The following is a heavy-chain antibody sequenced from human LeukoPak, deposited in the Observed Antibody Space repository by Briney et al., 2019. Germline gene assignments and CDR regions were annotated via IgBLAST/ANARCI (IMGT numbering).Heavy chain of an antibody. CDR1: GFTFSTYN. J-gene: IGHJ4*02. V-gene: IGHV3-21*05. CDR2: ISSSSSYT. CDR3: AAHYGDSYYFDY. Sequence: GGSLRLSCAASGFTFSTYNMNWVRQAPGKGLEWVSYISSSSSYTNYADSVKGRFTISRDNAKNSLYLQMNSLRAEDTAVYYCAAHYGDSYYFDYWGQGTLVTVSS. D-gene: IGHD4-17*01.